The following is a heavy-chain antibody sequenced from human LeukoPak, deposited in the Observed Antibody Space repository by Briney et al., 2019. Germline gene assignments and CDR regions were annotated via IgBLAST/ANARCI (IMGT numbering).Heavy chain of an antibody. CDR2: IWYDGSNK. CDR3: AREKQKYSSGWYCLDY. J-gene: IGHJ4*02. Sequence: GGSLSLSCAASGFTFSTYGLHWVRQAPGKGLEWVALIWYDGSNKYYADSVKGRFTISRDNSKNTLYLQMNSLRAEDTAVYYCAREKQKYSSGWYCLDYWGQGTLVTVSS. CDR1: GFTFSTYG. D-gene: IGHD6-19*01. V-gene: IGHV3-33*01.